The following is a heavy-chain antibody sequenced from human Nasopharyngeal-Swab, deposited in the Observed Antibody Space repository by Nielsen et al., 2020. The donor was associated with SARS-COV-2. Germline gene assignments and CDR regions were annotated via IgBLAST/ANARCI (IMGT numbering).Heavy chain of an antibody. CDR2: IYHSGST. J-gene: IGHJ6*02. CDR1: GGSISSGGYS. Sequence: SETLSLTCAVSGGSISSGGYSWSWIRQPPGKGLEWIGYIYHSGSTYYNPSLKSRIAMLVDTSNNQVSLKVSSVSAGDTAVYYCARAGRVGDAYTDLDVWGQGTTVTVSS. CDR3: ARAGRVGDAYTDLDV. D-gene: IGHD5-24*01. V-gene: IGHV4-30-2*01.